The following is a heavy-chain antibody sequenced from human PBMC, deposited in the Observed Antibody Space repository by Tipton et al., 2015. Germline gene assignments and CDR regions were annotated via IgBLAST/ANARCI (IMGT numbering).Heavy chain of an antibody. D-gene: IGHD3-10*01. CDR2: IFHRGDT. J-gene: IGHJ4*02. V-gene: IGHV4-38-2*02. Sequence: TLSLTCNVSGYSLSTGHCWGWIRQPPGKGLEWIGSIFHRGDTNYNPSLKSRVTISLDTSKNQFSLKLNSVTAADTAVYYCARGLLLWFGMSDYWGRGTLVTVSS. CDR1: GYSLSTGHC. CDR3: ARGLLLWFGMSDY.